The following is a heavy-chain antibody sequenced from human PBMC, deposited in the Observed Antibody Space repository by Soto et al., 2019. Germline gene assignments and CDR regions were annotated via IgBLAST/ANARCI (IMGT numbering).Heavy chain of an antibody. Sequence: GGSLRLSCAASGFTFTTYAMSWVRQAPGKGLEWVSAISGSGDNTYYADSVKGRSTISRDNSKNTLYLQMNNLRAEDTAVYYCANEPTPYSSAWFSDYWGQGTLVTVSS. CDR3: ANEPTPYSSAWFSDY. CDR1: GFTFTTYA. J-gene: IGHJ4*02. D-gene: IGHD6-19*01. CDR2: ISGSGDNT. V-gene: IGHV3-23*01.